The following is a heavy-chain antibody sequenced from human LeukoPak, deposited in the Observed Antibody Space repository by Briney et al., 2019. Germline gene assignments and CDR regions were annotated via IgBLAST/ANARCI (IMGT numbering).Heavy chain of an antibody. D-gene: IGHD2-15*01. CDR3: ATFTPDY. CDR1: GFTFSTYW. V-gene: IGHV3-74*01. Sequence: GGSLRLSCAASGFTFSTYWMHWVRQAPGKGLVWVPHINVDGSGATYADSVKGRFTISRDNAKNSLYLQLNNLRAEDTAVYFCATFTPDYWGQGTLVTVSS. CDR2: INVDGSGA. J-gene: IGHJ4*02.